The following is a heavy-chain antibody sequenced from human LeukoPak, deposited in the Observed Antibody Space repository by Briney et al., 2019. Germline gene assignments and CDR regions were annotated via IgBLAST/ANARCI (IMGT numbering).Heavy chain of an antibody. J-gene: IGHJ5*02. CDR1: GFTFSSYW. V-gene: IGHV3-7*01. D-gene: IGHD1-14*01. CDR3: ASTPGPPRFRWFDP. Sequence: GGSLRLSCAASGFTFSSYWMSWVRQAPGKGLEWVANIKQDGSEKYYVDSVKGRFTISRDNAKNSLYLQMNSLRAEDTAVYYCASTPGPPRFRWFDPWGQGTLVTVSS. CDR2: IKQDGSEK.